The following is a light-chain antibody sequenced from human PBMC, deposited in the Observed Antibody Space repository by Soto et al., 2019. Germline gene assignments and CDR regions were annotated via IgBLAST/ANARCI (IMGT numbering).Light chain of an antibody. Sequence: IQMTQSPSSLSASLGDRVTITCRASQTISSWLAWYQQKPGKAPKLLIYTTTNLQNGVPSRFSGSGSGTDFTLTITSLQPEDFATYYCQQTYNTPRTFGQGTKV. J-gene: IGKJ1*01. CDR1: QTISSW. CDR3: QQTYNTPRT. CDR2: TTT. V-gene: IGKV1-39*01.